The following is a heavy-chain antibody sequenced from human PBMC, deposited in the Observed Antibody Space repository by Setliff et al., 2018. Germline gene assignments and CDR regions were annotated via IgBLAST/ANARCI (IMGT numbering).Heavy chain of an antibody. Sequence: PSETLSLTCTVSGGSISSSSYYWGWIRQPPGKGLEWIGTIYYTGNTYYNPSLKSRVTISVDTSKNQFSLRLSSVTAADTALYFCARDNTIVGATDYWGQGTLVTVSS. J-gene: IGHJ4*02. CDR1: GGSISSSSYY. V-gene: IGHV4-39*07. D-gene: IGHD1-26*01. CDR3: ARDNTIVGATDY. CDR2: IYYTGNT.